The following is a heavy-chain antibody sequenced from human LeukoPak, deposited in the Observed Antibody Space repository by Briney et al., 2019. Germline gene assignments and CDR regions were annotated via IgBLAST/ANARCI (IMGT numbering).Heavy chain of an antibody. V-gene: IGHV3-9*01. D-gene: IGHD3-16*01. CDR1: GFTFDDYA. Sequence: PGGSLRLSCAASGFTFDDYAMHWVRQAPGKGLEWVSGIRWNSSNKGYADSVKGRFTISRDNAKNSLYLQMNRLRAEDTALYYCAKGGVFLFVGGIDYWGQGKLVTVSP. CDR2: IRWNSSNK. J-gene: IGHJ4*02. CDR3: AKGGVFLFVGGIDY.